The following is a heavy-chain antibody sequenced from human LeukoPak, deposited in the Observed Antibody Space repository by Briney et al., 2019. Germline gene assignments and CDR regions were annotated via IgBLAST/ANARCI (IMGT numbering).Heavy chain of an antibody. D-gene: IGHD3-16*01. J-gene: IGHJ6*02. CDR1: GGSISSSYYY. CDR3: ASGRGSYFYYYGMDV. V-gene: IGHV4-39*07. Sequence: SETLSLTCTVSGGSISSSYYYWGWIRQPPGKGLEWIGSIYYSGSTYYNPSLKSRVTISVDTSKNQFSLKLSSVTAADTAVYYCASGRGSYFYYYGMDVWGQGTTVTVSS. CDR2: IYYSGST.